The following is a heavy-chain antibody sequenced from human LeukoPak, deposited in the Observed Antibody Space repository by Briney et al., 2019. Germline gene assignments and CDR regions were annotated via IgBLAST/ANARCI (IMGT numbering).Heavy chain of an antibody. CDR1: GGSISSSNW. CDR3: ASLIYDILTGRVYYFDY. CDR2: IYHSGST. V-gene: IGHV4-4*02. Sequence: SGTLSLACAVSGGSISSSNWWSWVRPPPGKGLEWIGEIYHSGSTNYNPSLKSRVTISVDKSKNQFSLKLSSVTAADTAVYYCASLIYDILTGRVYYFDYWGQGTLVTVSS. J-gene: IGHJ4*02. D-gene: IGHD3-9*01.